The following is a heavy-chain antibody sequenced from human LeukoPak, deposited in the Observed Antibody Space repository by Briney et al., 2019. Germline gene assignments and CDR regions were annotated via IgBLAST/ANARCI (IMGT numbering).Heavy chain of an antibody. D-gene: IGHD3-22*01. CDR3: ARDGIDSSSGISYYYYMAV. Sequence: PGGSLRLSCTVSGFTVSSNSMSWVRQAPGKGLEWVSFIYSDNTHYSDSVKGRFTISRDNSKNTLYLQMNSLRAEDTAVYYCARDGIDSSSGISYYYYMAVWSKGTTVTISS. CDR1: GFTVSSNS. J-gene: IGHJ6*03. V-gene: IGHV3-53*01. CDR2: IYSDNT.